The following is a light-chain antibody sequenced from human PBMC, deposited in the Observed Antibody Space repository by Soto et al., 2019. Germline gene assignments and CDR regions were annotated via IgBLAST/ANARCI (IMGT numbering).Light chain of an antibody. Sequence: QSVLTQPPSASGTPGQRVTIPCSGSSPNIGSNYVYWYQQLPGTAPKLLIYRNNQRPSGVPDRFSGSKSGTSASLAISGLRADDEADYYCAAWDDSLSGVVFGGGTKLTVL. J-gene: IGLJ2*01. CDR2: RNN. V-gene: IGLV1-47*01. CDR1: SPNIGSNY. CDR3: AAWDDSLSGVV.